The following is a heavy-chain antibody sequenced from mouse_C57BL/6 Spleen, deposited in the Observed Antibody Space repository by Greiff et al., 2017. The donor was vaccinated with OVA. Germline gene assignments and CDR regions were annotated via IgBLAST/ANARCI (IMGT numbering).Heavy chain of an antibody. J-gene: IGHJ2*01. CDR2: ISDGGSYT. Sequence: EVNVVESGGGLVKPGGSLKLSCAASGFTFSSYAMSWVRQTPEKRLEWVATISDGGSYTYYPDNVKGRFTISRDNAKNNLYLQMSHLKSEDTAMYYCARDKDGSDYFDYWGQGTTLTVSS. D-gene: IGHD1-1*01. CDR1: GFTFSSYA. CDR3: ARDKDGSDYFDY. V-gene: IGHV5-4*01.